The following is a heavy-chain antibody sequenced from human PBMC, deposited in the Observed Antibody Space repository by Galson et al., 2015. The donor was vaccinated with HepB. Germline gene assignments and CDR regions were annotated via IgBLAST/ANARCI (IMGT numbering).Heavy chain of an antibody. J-gene: IGHJ6*02. CDR3: AREKILGDTKFVHYGLDV. CDR1: GYTFTDYY. CDR2: INLNSGDT. Sequence: SVKVSCKASGYTFTDYYLHWVRQAPGQGLEWMGWINLNSGDTKYPQKFQGRITMTRDTSISTAYMELSSLRSDDTAVYFCAREKILGDTKFVHYGLDVWGQGTTVTVSS. V-gene: IGHV1-2*02. D-gene: IGHD1-26*01.